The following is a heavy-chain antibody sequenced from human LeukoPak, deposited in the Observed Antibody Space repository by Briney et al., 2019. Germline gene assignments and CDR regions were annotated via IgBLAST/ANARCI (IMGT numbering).Heavy chain of an antibody. J-gene: IGHJ4*02. CDR3: ARVRTIPPKYRYYYGSGRPHQARLFDY. D-gene: IGHD3-10*01. CDR2: IYYSGST. V-gene: IGHV4-39*07. Sequence: SETLSLTCTVSGGSISSSRYYWGWIRQPPGKGLEWIGSIYYSGSTYYNPSLKSRVTISVDTSKNQFSLKLSSVTAADTAVYYCARVRTIPPKYRYYYGSGRPHQARLFDYWGQGTLVTVSS. CDR1: GGSISSSRYY.